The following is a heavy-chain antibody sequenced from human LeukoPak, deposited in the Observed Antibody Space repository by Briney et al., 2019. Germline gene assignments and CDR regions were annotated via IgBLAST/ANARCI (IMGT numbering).Heavy chain of an antibody. V-gene: IGHV3-48*01. CDR3: ARDRLYYYYMDV. Sequence: GSLRLSCAASGFTFSSYSMNWVRQAPGKGLEWVSYISSSSSTIYYADSVKGRFTISRDNAKNSLYLQMNSLRAEDTAVYYCARDRLYYYYMDVWGKGTTVTVSS. D-gene: IGHD6-25*01. CDR1: GFTFSSYS. J-gene: IGHJ6*03. CDR2: ISSSSSTI.